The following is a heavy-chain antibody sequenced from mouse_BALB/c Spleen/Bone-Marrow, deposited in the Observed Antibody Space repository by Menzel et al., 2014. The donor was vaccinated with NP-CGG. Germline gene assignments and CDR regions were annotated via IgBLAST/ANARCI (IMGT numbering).Heavy chain of an antibody. D-gene: IGHD2-4*01. CDR1: GFSLTSYG. CDR2: IWAGGST. Sequence: VQLQQSGPGLVAPSQSLSIPCTVSGFSLTSYGVHWVRQPPGKGLEWLGVIWAGGSTNYNSALMSRLSISKDNSKSQVFLKMNSLQTDDTAMYYCARDLYYDYDEGFAYWGQGTLVTVSA. V-gene: IGHV2-9*02. J-gene: IGHJ3*01. CDR3: ARDLYYDYDEGFAY.